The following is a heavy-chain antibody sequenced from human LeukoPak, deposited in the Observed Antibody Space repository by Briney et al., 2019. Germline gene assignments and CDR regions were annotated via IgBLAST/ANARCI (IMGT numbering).Heavy chain of an antibody. D-gene: IGHD6-13*01. Sequence: ASVKVSCKASGYTFTDYYMHWVRQAPAQGLEWMGWINHNSGGTNFAQKFQGRVTMTTDTSISTAYMEVSRLRSDDTAVYYCARVRIGQQLDKYYYYAMDVWGQGTTVTVSS. CDR1: GYTFTDYY. V-gene: IGHV1-2*02. CDR3: ARVRIGQQLDKYYYYAMDV. CDR2: INHNSGGT. J-gene: IGHJ6*02.